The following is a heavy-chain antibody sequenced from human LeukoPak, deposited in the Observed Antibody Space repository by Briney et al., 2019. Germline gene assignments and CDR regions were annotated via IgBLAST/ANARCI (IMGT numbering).Heavy chain of an antibody. J-gene: IGHJ4*02. CDR1: EFIFSNYG. Sequence: GGSLRLSCAASEFIFSNYGMNWVRQAPGKGLEWVSYIRSNSRTINYADSVRGRFTISRDNGKNSLYLQMNSLRVEDTAVYYCARGGYSRPDYWGQGTLVTVSS. D-gene: IGHD4-11*01. CDR3: ARGGYSRPDY. V-gene: IGHV3-48*01. CDR2: IRSNSRTI.